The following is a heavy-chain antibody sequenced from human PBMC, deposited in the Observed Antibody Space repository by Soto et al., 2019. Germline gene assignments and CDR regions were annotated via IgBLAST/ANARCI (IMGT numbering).Heavy chain of an antibody. V-gene: IGHV4-34*01. J-gene: IGHJ4*02. CDR3: ARDTTTNTVTTGVNDY. CDR2: INHGGST. CDR1: GGSFSGYY. Sequence: PSETLSLTCAVYGGSFSGYYWSWIRQPPGKGLEWIGEINHGGSTNYNPSLKSRVTISVDTSKNQFSLKLSSVTAADTAVYYCARDTTTNTVTTGVNDYWGQGTLVTVSS. D-gene: IGHD4-17*01.